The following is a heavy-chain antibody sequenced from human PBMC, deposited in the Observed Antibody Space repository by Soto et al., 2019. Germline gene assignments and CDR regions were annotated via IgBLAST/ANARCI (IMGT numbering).Heavy chain of an antibody. CDR2: IIPIFGTA. D-gene: IGHD3-22*01. V-gene: IGHV1-69*01. J-gene: IGHJ4*02. CDR1: GGTFSSYA. Sequence: QVQLVQSGAEVKKPGSSVKVSCKASGGTFSSYAISWVRQAPGQGLEWMGGIIPIFGTANYAQKFQGRVTITADESTSTGYMELSILRSEDTAVYYCARATYYYDSSGYYYDYWGQGTLVTVSS. CDR3: ARATYYYDSSGYYYDY.